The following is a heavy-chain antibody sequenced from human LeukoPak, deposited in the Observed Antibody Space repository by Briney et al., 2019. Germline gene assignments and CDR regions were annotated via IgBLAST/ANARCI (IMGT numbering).Heavy chain of an antibody. V-gene: IGHV4-59*01. CDR3: ARRGEYQLPPAAYFDY. CDR1: GGSISSYY. CDR2: IYYSGST. Sequence: PSETLSLTCTVSGGSISSYYWSWIRQPPGKGLEWIGYIYYSGSTNYNPSLKSRVTISVDTSKNQFSLKLSSVTAADTAVYYCARRGEYQLPPAAYFDYWGQGTLVTVSS. D-gene: IGHD2-2*01. J-gene: IGHJ4*02.